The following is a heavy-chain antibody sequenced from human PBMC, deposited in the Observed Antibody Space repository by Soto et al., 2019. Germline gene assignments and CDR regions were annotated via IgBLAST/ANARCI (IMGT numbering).Heavy chain of an antibody. CDR1: GFTFDDYA. V-gene: IGHV3-9*01. CDR2: ISWNSGSI. J-gene: IGHJ6*02. D-gene: IGHD4-17*01. Sequence: GGSLRLSCAASGFTFDDYAMHWVRQAPGKGLEWVSGISWNSGSIGYADSVKGRFTISRDNAKNSLYLQMNSLRAEDTALYYCAKDASRAPPLYGEPLSDYYGMDVWGQGTTVTVSS. CDR3: AKDASRAPPLYGEPLSDYYGMDV.